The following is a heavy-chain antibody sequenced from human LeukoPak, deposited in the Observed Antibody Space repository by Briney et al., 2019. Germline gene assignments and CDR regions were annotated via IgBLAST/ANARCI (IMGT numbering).Heavy chain of an antibody. CDR1: GFTFSNSY. V-gene: IGHV3-11*04. CDR3: ARVGWGQQLARLDY. D-gene: IGHD6-13*01. J-gene: IGHJ4*02. CDR2: IRSTGTTI. Sequence: GGSLRLSCAASGFTFSNSYMSWIRQAPGKGLEWVSYIRSTGTTIYHGDSVKGRFTISRDNAKNSLFLQMNSLRVEDTAVYYCARVGWGQQLARLDYWGQGTLVTVSS.